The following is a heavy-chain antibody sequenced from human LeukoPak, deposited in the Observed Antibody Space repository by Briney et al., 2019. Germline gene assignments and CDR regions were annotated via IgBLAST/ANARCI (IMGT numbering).Heavy chain of an antibody. J-gene: IGHJ4*02. Sequence: PGGSLRLSCTASGVTLSNYAMHWVRRPPGRGLEWVAVISFDGTNKYYGDSVEGRFSVSRDNSKNTLYLQMNSLRPDDTAMYYCATDYGDYEPIDYWGQGTLATVSS. CDR1: GVTLSNYA. V-gene: IGHV3-30*04. D-gene: IGHD4-17*01. CDR3: ATDYGDYEPIDY. CDR2: ISFDGTNK.